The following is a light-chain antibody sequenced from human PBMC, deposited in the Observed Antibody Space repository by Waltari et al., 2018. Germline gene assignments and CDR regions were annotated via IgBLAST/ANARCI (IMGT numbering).Light chain of an antibody. V-gene: IGKV1-33*01. CDR2: ASS. CDR1: QDIDNN. J-gene: IGKJ4*01. Sequence: DIQMTQSPSSLSASVGDRVIITCRASQDIDNNLNWYRQKPGKSPKLLIYASSTLETGVPSRFSGSGSGRKFSFTISSLQPEDFATYYCQQFDNVPLTFGGGTKVDIK. CDR3: QQFDNVPLT.